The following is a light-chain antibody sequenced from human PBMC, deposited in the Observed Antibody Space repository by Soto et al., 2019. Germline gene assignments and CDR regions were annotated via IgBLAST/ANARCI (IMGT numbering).Light chain of an antibody. CDR3: QQSYITPWT. J-gene: IGKJ1*01. V-gene: IGKV1-39*01. Sequence: DIQMTQSPSSLSASVGDRVTITCRASQSITSYLNWYQQRPGKAPKVLIYAASNLQSGVPSRFGGSGSWTDFTLTISSLQPEDFATYYCQQSYITPWTFGQGTKVEVK. CDR2: AAS. CDR1: QSITSY.